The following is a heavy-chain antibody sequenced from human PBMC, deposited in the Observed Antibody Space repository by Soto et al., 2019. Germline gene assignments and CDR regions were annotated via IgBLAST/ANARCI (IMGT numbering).Heavy chain of an antibody. CDR2: MYWDDDK. J-gene: IGHJ4*02. D-gene: IGHD4-17*01. Sequence: QITLKESGPTLVKPTQTLTMTCTFSRVSLSTMGVGVGWIRQPPGKALEWLALMYWDDDKRYSQSLKSRLTITKDNSKNQVVLTMTNMEPVDTGTYYCTYGAYGAYPGDYWGQGTLVTVSS. V-gene: IGHV2-5*02. CDR3: TYGAYGAYPGDY. CDR1: RVSLSTMGVG.